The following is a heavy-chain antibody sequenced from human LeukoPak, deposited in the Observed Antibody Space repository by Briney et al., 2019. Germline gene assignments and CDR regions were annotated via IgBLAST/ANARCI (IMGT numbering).Heavy chain of an antibody. V-gene: IGHV1-69*13. J-gene: IGHJ4*02. Sequence: ASVKVSCKASGGTFSSYAISWVRQAPGRGLEWMGGIIPIFGTANYAQKFQGRVTITADESTSTAYMELSSLRSEDTAVYYCARDRGGIAVARPFDYWGQGTLVTVSS. CDR3: ARDRGGIAVARPFDY. CDR2: IIPIFGTA. CDR1: GGTFSSYA. D-gene: IGHD6-19*01.